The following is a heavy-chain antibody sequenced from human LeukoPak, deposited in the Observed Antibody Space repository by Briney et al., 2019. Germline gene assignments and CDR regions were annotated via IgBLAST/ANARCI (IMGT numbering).Heavy chain of an antibody. CDR2: IRYDGSNK. Sequence: GGSLRLSCAASGFTFINYAMHWVRQAPGRGLEWETFIRYDGSNKYYAESVKGRFTISRDNSKNTLYLQMGSLRAEDTAVYYCAKAIHSSSSGVVDYWGQGTLVTVSS. CDR3: AKAIHSSSSGVVDY. V-gene: IGHV3-30*02. CDR1: GFTFINYA. J-gene: IGHJ4*02. D-gene: IGHD6-6*01.